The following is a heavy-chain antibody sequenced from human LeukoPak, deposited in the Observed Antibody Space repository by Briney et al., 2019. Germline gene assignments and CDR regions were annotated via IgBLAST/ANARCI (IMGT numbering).Heavy chain of an antibody. J-gene: IGHJ3*02. CDR3: AKFRGGDWLSDAFDI. V-gene: IGHV3-23*01. CDR1: GFTFSSYS. D-gene: IGHD3/OR15-3a*01. Sequence: HPGGSLRLSCGASGFTFSSYSMSWVRQAPGKGLEWVSTISGTGGSTYYADSVKGRFTISRDNSKNTLYLQMNSLRAEDTALYYCAKFRGGDWLSDAFDIWGQGTMVTVSS. CDR2: ISGTGGST.